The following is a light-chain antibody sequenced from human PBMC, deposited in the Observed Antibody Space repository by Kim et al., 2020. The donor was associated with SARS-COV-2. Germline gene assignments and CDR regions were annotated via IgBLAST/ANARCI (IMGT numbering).Light chain of an antibody. J-gene: IGLJ2*01. Sequence: QSVLTQPPSVSGAPGQRVTISCTGSSSNIGAGYDVHWYQQLPGTAPKLLIYGNSNRPSGVPDRFSGSKSGTSASLAITGLQAEDEADYYCQSYESSRSGYVFGGGTQLTVL. CDR2: GNS. CDR1: SSNIGAGYD. V-gene: IGLV1-40*01. CDR3: QSYESSRSGYV.